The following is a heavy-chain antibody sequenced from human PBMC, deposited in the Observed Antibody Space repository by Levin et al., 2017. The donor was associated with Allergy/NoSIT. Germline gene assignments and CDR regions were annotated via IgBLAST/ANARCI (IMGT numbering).Heavy chain of an antibody. V-gene: IGHV4-39*01. CDR3: ARQSPLDIVVVVAALYFDY. CDR2: IYYSGST. J-gene: IGHJ4*02. Sequence: PSETLSLTCTVSGGSISSSSYYWGWIRQPPGKGLEWIGSIYYSGSTYYNPSLKSRVTISVDTSKNQFSLKLSSVTAADTAVYYCARQSPLDIVVVVAALYFDYWGQGTLVTVSS. CDR1: GGSISSSSYY. D-gene: IGHD2-15*01.